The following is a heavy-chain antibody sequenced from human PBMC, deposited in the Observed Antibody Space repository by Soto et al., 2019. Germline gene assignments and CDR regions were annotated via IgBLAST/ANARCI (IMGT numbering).Heavy chain of an antibody. CDR2: ISGSGGST. V-gene: IGHV3-23*01. J-gene: IGHJ4*02. CDR1: GFTFSSYA. CDR3: AKLTQPQGFFDY. D-gene: IGHD2-2*01. Sequence: EVQLLESGGGLVQPGGSLRLSCAASGFTFSSYAMSWVRQAPGKGLEWVSAISGSGGSTYYADSVKGRFTITRDNSKNTLNLKMNILRAEDTAVYYCAKLTQPQGFFDYWGQGTLVTVSS.